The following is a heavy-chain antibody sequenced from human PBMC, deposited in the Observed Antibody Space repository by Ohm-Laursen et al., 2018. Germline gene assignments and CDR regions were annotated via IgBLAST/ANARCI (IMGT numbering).Heavy chain of an antibody. J-gene: IGHJ5*02. CDR2: IHYTGST. CDR3: ASLVVSRLGGWFDP. Sequence: SQTLSLTCTVSGGSISSGDFYWTWIRQHPGKGLEWIGYIHYTGSTYYNPSLKSRVTMSEDTSKNQFSLKLSSVTAADTAVYYCASLVVSRLGGWFDPWGQGTLVTVSS. V-gene: IGHV4-31*03. D-gene: IGHD3-22*01. CDR1: GGSISSGDFY.